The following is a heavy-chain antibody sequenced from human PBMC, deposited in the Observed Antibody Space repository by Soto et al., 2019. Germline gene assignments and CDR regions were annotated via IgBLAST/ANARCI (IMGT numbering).Heavy chain of an antibody. CDR1: GYTFTSYG. Sequence: QVQLVQSGAEVKKPGASVKVSCKASGYTFTSYGISWVRQAPGQGLEWMGWISAYNGNTNYAQKLQGRVTMTTDTSTSTAYMELRSLRSDDTAVYYCVRDQGYYDSSGYYYYYGMDVWGQGTTVTVSS. CDR2: ISAYNGNT. J-gene: IGHJ6*02. V-gene: IGHV1-18*01. CDR3: VRDQGYYDSSGYYYYYGMDV. D-gene: IGHD3-22*01.